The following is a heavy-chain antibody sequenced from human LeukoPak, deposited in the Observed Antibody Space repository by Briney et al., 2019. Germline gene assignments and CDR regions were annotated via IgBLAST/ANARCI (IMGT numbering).Heavy chain of an antibody. CDR1: GYTFTPYS. J-gene: IGHJ4*02. CDR2: INANTGNP. Sequence: ASVKVSCKASGYTFTPYSINWLRQAPGQGLEWMGWINANTGNPTYAQGFTRRFVFSLDTSVSTAYLQISSLKAEDTAVYYCARDAASINFDYWGQGTLVTVSS. D-gene: IGHD3-9*01. CDR3: ARDAASINFDY. V-gene: IGHV7-4-1*02.